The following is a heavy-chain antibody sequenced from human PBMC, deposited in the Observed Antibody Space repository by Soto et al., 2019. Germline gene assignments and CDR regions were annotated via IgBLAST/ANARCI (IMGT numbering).Heavy chain of an antibody. D-gene: IGHD5-18*01. CDR1: GGSIRSYY. V-gene: IGHV4-59*01. CDR3: ARISSVDPYGYVNGGLDV. J-gene: IGHJ6*02. CDR2: FYHSGNS. Sequence: PSETLSLTCSVSGGSIRSYYWSWIRQSPEKGLEWIGYFYHSGNSNYNPSLKSRVTILVDTSKNQLSLSLRSVTAADTAVYFCARISSVDPYGYVNGGLDVWGQGTTVTVSS.